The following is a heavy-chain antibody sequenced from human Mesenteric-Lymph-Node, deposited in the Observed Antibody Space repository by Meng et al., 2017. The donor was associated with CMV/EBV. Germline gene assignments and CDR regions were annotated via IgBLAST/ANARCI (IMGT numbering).Heavy chain of an antibody. D-gene: IGHD1-14*01. V-gene: IGHV3-23*01. CDR3: AKDGLALRTPRNNYFDY. CDR2: ISGSGGST. Sequence: GSLRLSCAASGFTFSSYAMSWVRQAPGKGLEWVSAISGSGGSTYYADSVKGRFTISRDNSKNTLYLQMNSLRAEDTAVYYCAKDGLALRTPRNNYFDYWGQGTLVTVSS. CDR1: GFTFSSYA. J-gene: IGHJ4*02.